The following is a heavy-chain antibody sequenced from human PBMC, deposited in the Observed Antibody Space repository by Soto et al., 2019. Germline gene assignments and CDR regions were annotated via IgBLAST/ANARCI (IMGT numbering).Heavy chain of an antibody. Sequence: SETLSLTCTVSGGSIGSYYWSWIRQHPGKGLEWIGYIYYSGSTNYNPSLKSRVTISVGPSVWTICDSKNTLYLQMNSLKIEDTAVYYCITDGPDGRAYWGQGTQVTVSS. J-gene: IGHJ4*02. D-gene: IGHD2-15*01. CDR3: DTAVYYCITDGPDGRAY. V-gene: IGHV4-59*01. CDR2: IYYSGST. CDR1: GGSIGSYY.